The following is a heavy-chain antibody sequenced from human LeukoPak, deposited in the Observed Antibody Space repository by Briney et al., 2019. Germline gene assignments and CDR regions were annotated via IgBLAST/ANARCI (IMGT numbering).Heavy chain of an antibody. CDR1: GGTFSSYA. Sequence: ASVEVSCKASGGTFSSYAISWVRQAPGQGLEWMGGIIPIFGTANYAQKFQGRVTITADESTSTAYMELSSLRSEDTAVYYCARSYSSSWGLFDYWGQGTLVTVSS. V-gene: IGHV1-69*13. J-gene: IGHJ4*02. CDR2: IIPIFGTA. CDR3: ARSYSSSWGLFDY. D-gene: IGHD6-13*01.